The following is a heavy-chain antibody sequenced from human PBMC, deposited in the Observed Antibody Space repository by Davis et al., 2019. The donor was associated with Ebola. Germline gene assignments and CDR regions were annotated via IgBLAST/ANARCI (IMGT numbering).Heavy chain of an antibody. J-gene: IGHJ5*02. Sequence: PSETLSLTCTVSGGSISSGDYYWSWIRQPPGKGLEWIGYIYYSGSTYYNPSLKSRVTISVDTSKNQFSLKLSSVTAADTAVYYCARVVYYYDSSGPGWFDPWGQGTLVTVSS. D-gene: IGHD3-22*01. CDR1: GGSISSGDYY. CDR3: ARVVYYYDSSGPGWFDP. CDR2: IYYSGST. V-gene: IGHV4-30-4*02.